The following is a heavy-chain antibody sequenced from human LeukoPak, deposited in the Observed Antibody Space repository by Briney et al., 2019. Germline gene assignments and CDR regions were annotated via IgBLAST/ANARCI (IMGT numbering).Heavy chain of an antibody. Sequence: SETLSLTCTVSGGSISSSSYYWSWIRQPAGKGLEWIGRIYTSGSTNYNPSLKSRVTMSVDTSKNQFSLKLSSVTAADTAVYYCASFPTYWGQGTLVTVSS. CDR1: GGSISSSSYY. J-gene: IGHJ4*02. CDR2: IYTSGST. V-gene: IGHV4-61*02. D-gene: IGHD2/OR15-2a*01. CDR3: ASFPTY.